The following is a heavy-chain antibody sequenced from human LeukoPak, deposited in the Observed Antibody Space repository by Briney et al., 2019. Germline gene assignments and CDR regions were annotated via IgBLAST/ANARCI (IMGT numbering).Heavy chain of an antibody. D-gene: IGHD2-15*01. CDR3: ARDFIPSGGFDY. CDR2: IYHSGST. CDR1: GGCISSGGYY. Sequence: PSQTLSLTCTVSGGCISSGGYYWSWIRQPPGKGVERIGYIYHSGSTYYNPSLKSRVTISVDRSKNQFSLKLSSVTAADTAVYYCARDFIPSGGFDYWGQGTLVTVSS. V-gene: IGHV4-30-2*01. J-gene: IGHJ4*02.